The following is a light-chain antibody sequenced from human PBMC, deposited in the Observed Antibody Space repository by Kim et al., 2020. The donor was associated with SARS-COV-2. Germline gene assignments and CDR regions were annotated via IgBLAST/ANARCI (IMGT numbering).Light chain of an antibody. Sequence: DIQLTQSPSSLSASVGDRVTITCRASRSISTYLNWYQLKAGKAPQLLIFAASSLQSGVPTRFSGSGSGTDFTLTISGLHPEDFATYYCQQSYSSPVTFGGGTKLEIK. CDR2: AAS. J-gene: IGKJ4*01. CDR1: RSISTY. CDR3: QQSYSSPVT. V-gene: IGKV1-39*01.